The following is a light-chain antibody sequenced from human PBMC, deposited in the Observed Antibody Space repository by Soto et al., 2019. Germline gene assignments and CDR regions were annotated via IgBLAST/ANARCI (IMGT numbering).Light chain of an antibody. V-gene: IGKV1-39*01. Sequence: DIQMPQLPSSPSASVGDRVTITYLASQSISSYLNWYQQKPGKAPKLLIYAASSLQSGVPARFSGSGSGTDFTLTISSLQPEDFATYYCQQSYSTPLTFGGGTKVDIK. J-gene: IGKJ4*01. CDR3: QQSYSTPLT. CDR2: AAS. CDR1: QSISSY.